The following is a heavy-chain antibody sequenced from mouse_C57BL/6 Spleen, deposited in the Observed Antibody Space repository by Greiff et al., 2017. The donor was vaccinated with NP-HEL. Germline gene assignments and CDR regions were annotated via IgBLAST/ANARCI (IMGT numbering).Heavy chain of an antibody. CDR3: ARLDYYGSRYYFDY. CDR2: INPNNGGT. D-gene: IGHD1-1*01. CDR1: GYTFTDYN. V-gene: IGHV1-22*01. J-gene: IGHJ2*01. Sequence: EVQLQQSGPELVKPGASVKMSCKASGYTFTDYNMHWVKQSHGKSLEWIGYINPNNGGTSYNQKFKGKATLTVNKSSSTAYMELRSLTSEDAAVYYCARLDYYGSRYYFDYWGQGTTLTVSS.